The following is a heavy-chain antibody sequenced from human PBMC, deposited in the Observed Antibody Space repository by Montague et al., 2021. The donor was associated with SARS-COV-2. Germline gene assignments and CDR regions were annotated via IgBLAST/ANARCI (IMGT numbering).Heavy chain of an antibody. CDR1: GGSITYSSYY. CDR3: ARASFYYGSGSHYNNWFDS. J-gene: IGHJ5*01. V-gene: IGHV4-39*07. Sequence: SETLSLICTMSGGSITYSSYYWGWIRLPPGKGLEWIGSIYYSGTAYYNASLKSRVTMSLDMSKNQLSLRLKSTTAADTAVYFCARASFYYGSGSHYNNWFDSWGQGTVVTVSS. D-gene: IGHD3-10*01. CDR2: IYYSGTA.